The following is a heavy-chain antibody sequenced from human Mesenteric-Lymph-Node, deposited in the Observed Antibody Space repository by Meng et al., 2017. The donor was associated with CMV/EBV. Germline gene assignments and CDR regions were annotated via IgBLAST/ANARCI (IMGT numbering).Heavy chain of an antibody. CDR2: IIPIFGTA. CDR1: GDSFTKYA. Sequence: SGDSFTKYAIPWVRQAPGQGLEWMGGIIPIFGTANYAQKFQGRVTITADESTSTAYMELSSLRSEDTAVYYCARALHPGTVYYFDYWGQGTLVTVSS. V-gene: IGHV1-69*01. J-gene: IGHJ4*02. D-gene: IGHD6-13*01. CDR3: ARALHPGTVYYFDY.